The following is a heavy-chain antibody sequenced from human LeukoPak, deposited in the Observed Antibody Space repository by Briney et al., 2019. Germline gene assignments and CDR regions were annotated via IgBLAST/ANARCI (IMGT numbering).Heavy chain of an antibody. CDR3: AREKIMVVDY. D-gene: IGHD2-15*01. CDR2: IYYSGSS. J-gene: IGHJ4*02. Sequence: SETLSLTCAVSGGSISSGGYSWSWIRQPPGKGLEWIGYIYYSGSSYYNPSLKSRFTISVDTSRNQFSLKLSSVTAADTAVYYCAREKIMVVDYWGQGTLVTVSS. V-gene: IGHV4-30-4*07. CDR1: GGSISSGGYS.